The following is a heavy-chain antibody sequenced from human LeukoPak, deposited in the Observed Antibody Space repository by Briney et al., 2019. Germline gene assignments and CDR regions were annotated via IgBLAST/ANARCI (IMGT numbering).Heavy chain of an antibody. CDR2: ISAYNGNT. CDR3: ARGVWFGESSHYYYYYGMDV. J-gene: IGHJ6*04. D-gene: IGHD3-10*01. Sequence: ASVKVSCKASGYTFTSYGISWVRQAPGHGLEWMGWISAYNGNTNYAQKLQGRVTMTTDTSTSTAYMELRSLRSDDTAVYYCARGVWFGESSHYYYYYGMDVWGKGTTVTVSS. CDR1: GYTFTSYG. V-gene: IGHV1-18*04.